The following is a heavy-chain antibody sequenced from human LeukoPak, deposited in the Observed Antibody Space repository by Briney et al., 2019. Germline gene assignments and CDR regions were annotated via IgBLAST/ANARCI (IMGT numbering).Heavy chain of an antibody. CDR3: ARFRATENYFDY. D-gene: IGHD1-26*01. CDR2: INPNSGGT. V-gene: IGHV1-2*02. CDR1: GYTFTGYY. Sequence: ASVKVSCKASGYTFTGYYMHWVRQAPGQGLEWMGWINPNSGGTNYAQKFQGRVTMTRDTSISTAYMELSRLRSDDTAVYYCARFRATENYFDYWGQGTLVTVSS. J-gene: IGHJ4*02.